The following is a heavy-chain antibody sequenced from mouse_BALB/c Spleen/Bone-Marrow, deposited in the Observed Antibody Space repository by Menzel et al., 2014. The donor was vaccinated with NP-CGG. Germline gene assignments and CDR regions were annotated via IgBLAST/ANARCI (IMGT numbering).Heavy chain of an antibody. CDR3: AVYDYEGFTY. Sequence: EVQLQQSGAELVKPGASVKLSCTASGFNIKDTYMHWVKQRPEQGLEWIGRIDPANGNTKYDPKFQGKATITADTSSNTAYLQLSSLTSEDTAVYYCAVYDYEGFTYWGQGTLVTVSA. CDR2: IDPANGNT. CDR1: GFNIKDTY. V-gene: IGHV14-3*02. J-gene: IGHJ3*01. D-gene: IGHD2-4*01.